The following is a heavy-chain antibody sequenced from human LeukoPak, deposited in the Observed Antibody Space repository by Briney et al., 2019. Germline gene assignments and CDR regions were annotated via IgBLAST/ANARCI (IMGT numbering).Heavy chain of an antibody. J-gene: IGHJ4*02. Sequence: SETLSLTCADYGGSFSDYYWSWIRQPPGKGLEWIGEINHSGNTNYNPSLKSRVTISVDTSKNQFSLKLSSVTAADTAVYYCARGYSSGWYQVDYWGQGTLVTVSS. CDR2: INHSGNT. D-gene: IGHD6-19*01. CDR3: ARGYSSGWYQVDY. V-gene: IGHV4-34*01. CDR1: GGSFSDYY.